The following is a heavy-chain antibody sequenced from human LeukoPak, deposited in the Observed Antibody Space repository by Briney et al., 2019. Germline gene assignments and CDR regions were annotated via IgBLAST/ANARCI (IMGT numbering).Heavy chain of an antibody. J-gene: IGHJ4*02. CDR1: GFSLDNYW. V-gene: IGHV3-74*01. Sequence: PGGSLRLSCAASGFSLDNYWMHWVRLAPGMGLEWVSRINADGRNTPYADSVKGRFTISRDNAKNTLYLQMSSLRAEDTAVYYCARGSSSGWPDYFDYWGRGTLVTVSS. D-gene: IGHD6-19*01. CDR3: ARGSSSGWPDYFDY. CDR2: INADGRNT.